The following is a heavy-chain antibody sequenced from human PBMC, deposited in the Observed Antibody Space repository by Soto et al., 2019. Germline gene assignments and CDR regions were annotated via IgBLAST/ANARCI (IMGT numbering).Heavy chain of an antibody. Sequence: QVQLVQSGAEVKKPGSSVKVSCKASGGTFSSYAISWVRQAPEQGLEWMGGIIPIFGTANYAQKFQGKVTITADKSTSTAYMELSSLRSEDTAVYYCARLPTYYYDSSGYYYRNYYYYGMDVWGQGTTVTVSS. V-gene: IGHV1-69*06. J-gene: IGHJ6*02. CDR3: ARLPTYYYDSSGYYYRNYYYYGMDV. CDR1: GGTFSSYA. D-gene: IGHD3-22*01. CDR2: IIPIFGTA.